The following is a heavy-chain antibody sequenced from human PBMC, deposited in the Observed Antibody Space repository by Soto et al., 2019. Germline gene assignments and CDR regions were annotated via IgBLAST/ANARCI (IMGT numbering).Heavy chain of an antibody. CDR3: ASSSYYYDSSGFFDY. Sequence: SETLSLTCTVSGGSVSSGSYYWSWIRQPPGKGLEWIGYIYYSGSTNYNPSLKSRVTISVDTSKNQFSLKLSSVTAADTAVYYCASSSYYYDSSGFFDYWGQGTLVTVSS. J-gene: IGHJ4*02. CDR2: IYYSGST. CDR1: GGSVSSGSYY. V-gene: IGHV4-61*01. D-gene: IGHD3-22*01.